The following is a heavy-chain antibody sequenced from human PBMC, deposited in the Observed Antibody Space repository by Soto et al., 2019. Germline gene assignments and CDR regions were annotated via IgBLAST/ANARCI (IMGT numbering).Heavy chain of an antibody. J-gene: IGHJ5*02. D-gene: IGHD6-13*01. CDR2: MYYSETT. V-gene: IGHV4-59*01. CDR3: ARANSSTWYKLEYKWFDP. Sequence: ETLSLTCTVSGASINDYYWSWIRQTPGKGLEWVGFMYYSETTKYNPSLKGRVNMSLDTSKNQVSLHLKSVTAADTAVYYCARANSSTWYKLEYKWFDPWGQGTLVTVSS. CDR1: GASINDYY.